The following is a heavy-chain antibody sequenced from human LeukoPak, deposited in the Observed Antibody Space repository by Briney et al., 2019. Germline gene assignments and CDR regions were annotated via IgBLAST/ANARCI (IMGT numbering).Heavy chain of an antibody. V-gene: IGHV3-21*06. Sequence: GGSLSLSCTASGLTFSTSGFNWVRQAPGKGLEWVASIGPTGSDRYHADSIKGRFTISRDNANNFLYLQMNSLRAEDTAVYYCATETNGRHYDYWGQGTLLTVSS. CDR3: ATETNGRHYDY. CDR1: GLTFSTSG. CDR2: IGPTGSDR. J-gene: IGHJ4*02. D-gene: IGHD1-14*01.